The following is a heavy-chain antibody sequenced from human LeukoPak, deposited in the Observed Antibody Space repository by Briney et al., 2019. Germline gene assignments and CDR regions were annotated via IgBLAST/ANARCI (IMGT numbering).Heavy chain of an antibody. J-gene: IGHJ4*02. Sequence: PGGSLRLSXAASGFTFSSYSMNWVRQAPGKGLEWVSSISSSSSYIYYADSVKGRFTISRDNAKNSLYLQMNSLRAEDTAVYYCARDVYCSGGSCYPPLIDYWGQGTLVTVSS. CDR1: GFTFSSYS. V-gene: IGHV3-21*01. CDR3: ARDVYCSGGSCYPPLIDY. D-gene: IGHD2-15*01. CDR2: ISSSSSYI.